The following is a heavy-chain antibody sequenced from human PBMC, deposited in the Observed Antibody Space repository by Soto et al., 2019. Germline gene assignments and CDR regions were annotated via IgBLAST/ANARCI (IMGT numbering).Heavy chain of an antibody. CDR1: CGSISGYY. J-gene: IGHJ6*02. V-gene: IGHV4-59*01. CDR3: ARDLWGYCGTDCYPLDV. D-gene: IGHD2-21*02. Sequence: SETLSLTCTVSCGSISGYYWSWIRQPPGKGLEWIGYMYNTGSTVYNPSFKSRVTISVDTSKNQFSLKLNSVTAADTAVYYCARDLWGYCGTDCYPLDVWGQGTTVTVSS. CDR2: MYNTGST.